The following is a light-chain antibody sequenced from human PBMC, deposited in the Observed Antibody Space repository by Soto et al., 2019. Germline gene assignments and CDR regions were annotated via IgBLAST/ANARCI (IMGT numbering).Light chain of an antibody. CDR3: SSYTTSYTVV. V-gene: IGLV2-14*01. Sequence: QSVLTQPASVSGSPGQSITISCIGTSSDVGVYNYVYWYQQHPGKAPKLIIYEVSNRPSGVSNRFSGSKSDTTASLTISGLQAEDESDYYCSSYTTSYTVVFGGGTKVTVL. CDR2: EVS. CDR1: SSDVGVYNY. J-gene: IGLJ2*01.